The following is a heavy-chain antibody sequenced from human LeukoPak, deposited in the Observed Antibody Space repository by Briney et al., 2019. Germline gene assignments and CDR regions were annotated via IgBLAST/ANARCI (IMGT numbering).Heavy chain of an antibody. D-gene: IGHD2-8*02. V-gene: IGHV3-7*01. CDR3: ARAPFHCTGGTPCAY. CDR1: GFTFSSYW. CDR2: IKQDGSEK. J-gene: IGHJ4*02. Sequence: PGGSLRLSCAASGFTFSSYWMSWVRQAPGKGLEWVANIKQDGSEKYYVDSVKGRVTISRDNAKNSLYLQMNSLRAEDTAVYYCARAPFHCTGGTPCAYGGLGPLDTVS.